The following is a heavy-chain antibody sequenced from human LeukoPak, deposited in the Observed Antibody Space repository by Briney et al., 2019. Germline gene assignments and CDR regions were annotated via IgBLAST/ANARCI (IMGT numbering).Heavy chain of an antibody. Sequence: SETLSLTCTVSGASISGSGYYWGWIRQPPGKGLEWIGNIYDSGSTYYNASLQSRVTISIDTSKNQFSLKLSSVTAADTAVYYCARDQYYYGSGSYLFDYWGQGTLVTVSS. CDR3: ARDQYYYGSGSYLFDY. CDR2: IYDSGST. CDR1: GASISGSGYY. V-gene: IGHV4-39*07. J-gene: IGHJ4*02. D-gene: IGHD3-10*01.